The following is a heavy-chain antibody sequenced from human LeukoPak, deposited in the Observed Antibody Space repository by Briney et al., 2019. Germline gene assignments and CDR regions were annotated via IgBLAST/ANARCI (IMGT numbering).Heavy chain of an antibody. CDR1: GFTFSSYG. J-gene: IGHJ6*03. Sequence: GRSLRLSCAASGFTFSSYGMHWVRQAPGKGLEWVAVIWYDGSNKYYADSVKGRFTISRDNSKNTLYLQTNSLRAEDTAVYYCAKGPGYSYGFYYYYMDVWGKGTTVTVSS. D-gene: IGHD5-18*01. V-gene: IGHV3-33*06. CDR2: IWYDGSNK. CDR3: AKGPGYSYGFYYYYMDV.